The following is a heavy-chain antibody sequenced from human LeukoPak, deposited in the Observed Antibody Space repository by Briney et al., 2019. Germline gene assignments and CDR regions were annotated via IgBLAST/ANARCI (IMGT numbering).Heavy chain of an antibody. CDR1: GGSISTYY. CDR2: IYYNGAT. D-gene: IGHD6-13*01. CDR3: ATPGAAAGTFDY. J-gene: IGHJ4*02. Sequence: SETLSLTCTVSGGSISTYYWSWIRQPPGKGLEWIGYIYYNGATDYNPSLKSRVTISVDTSKNQFSLKLSSVTAADTAVYYCATPGAAAGTFDYWGQGTLVTVSS. V-gene: IGHV4-59*08.